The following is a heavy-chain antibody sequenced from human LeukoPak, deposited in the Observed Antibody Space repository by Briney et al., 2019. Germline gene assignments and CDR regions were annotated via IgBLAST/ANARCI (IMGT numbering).Heavy chain of an antibody. CDR3: ARFGSGSYYNWFDP. J-gene: IGHJ5*02. Sequence: SETLSLTCTVSGVSISSGGYYWSWIRQHPGKGLEWIGYIYYSGSTYYNPSLKSRVTISVDTSKNQFSLKLSSVTAADTAVYYCARFGSGSYYNWFDPWGQGTLVTVSS. D-gene: IGHD3-10*01. CDR1: GVSISSGGYY. V-gene: IGHV4-31*02. CDR2: IYYSGST.